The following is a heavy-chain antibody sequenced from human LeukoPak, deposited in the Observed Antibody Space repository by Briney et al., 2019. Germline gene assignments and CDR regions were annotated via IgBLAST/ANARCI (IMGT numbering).Heavy chain of an antibody. Sequence: GGSLRLSCAASGFTFSSYAMHWVRQAPGKGLEWVAVISYDGSNKYYADSVKGRFTISRDNSKNTLYLQMNSLRAEDTAVYYCARDKDVEEKVGIAAALGYWGQGTLVTVSS. CDR3: ARDKDVEEKVGIAAALGY. CDR1: GFTFSSYA. D-gene: IGHD6-13*01. CDR2: ISYDGSNK. J-gene: IGHJ4*02. V-gene: IGHV3-30-3*01.